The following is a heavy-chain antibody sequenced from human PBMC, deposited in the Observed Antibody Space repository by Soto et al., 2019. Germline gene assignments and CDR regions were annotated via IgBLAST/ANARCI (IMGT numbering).Heavy chain of an antibody. J-gene: IGHJ4*02. CDR2: ISWNSGSI. Sequence: GGSLRLSCAASGFTFDDYAMHWVRQAPGKGLEWVSGISWNSGSIGYADSVKGRFTISRDNAKNSLYLQMNSLRAEDTALYYCAKGLYNWNDSFDYWGQGTLVTVSS. CDR3: AKGLYNWNDSFDY. CDR1: GFTFDDYA. V-gene: IGHV3-9*01. D-gene: IGHD1-20*01.